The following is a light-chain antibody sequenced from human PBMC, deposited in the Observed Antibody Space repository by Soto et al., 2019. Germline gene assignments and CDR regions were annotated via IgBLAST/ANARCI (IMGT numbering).Light chain of an antibody. V-gene: IGLV2-14*01. CDR1: SSDVGGYNY. Sequence: QSALTQPASVSGSPGQSITISCTGTSSDVGGYNYVSWYQQHPGKAPKLIIYEVSNRPSGVSFRFSGSESGNTASLSISGLRAEDEAEYYCTSYTSSSTLSVFGTGTKLTVL. J-gene: IGLJ1*01. CDR2: EVS. CDR3: TSYTSSSTLSV.